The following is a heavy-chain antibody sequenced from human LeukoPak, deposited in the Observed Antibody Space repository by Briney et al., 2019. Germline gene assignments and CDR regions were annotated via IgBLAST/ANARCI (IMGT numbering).Heavy chain of an antibody. D-gene: IGHD2-15*01. CDR3: AKRYCSGDRCFFDY. CDR1: GLTFSNND. Sequence: GGSLRLSCAASGLTFSNNDMHWVRQAPGKGLEWVSVISARGGSTSYADSVKGRFTISGDNSKNTLYLQMNSLRAEDTAVYYCAKRYCSGDRCFFDYWGQGTLVTVSS. V-gene: IGHV3-23*01. J-gene: IGHJ4*02. CDR2: ISARGGST.